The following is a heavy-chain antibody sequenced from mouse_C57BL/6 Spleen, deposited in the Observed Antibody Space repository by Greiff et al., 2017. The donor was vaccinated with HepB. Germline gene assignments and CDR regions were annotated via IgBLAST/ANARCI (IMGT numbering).Heavy chain of an antibody. CDR1: GYTFTDHT. D-gene: IGHD1-1*01. CDR2: IYPRDGST. V-gene: IGHV1-78*01. CDR3: ARYENYAYYFDY. Sequence: VQLQQSDAELVKPGASVKISCKVSGYTFTDHTIHWVMQRPEQGLEWIGYIYPRDGSTKYNEKFKGKATLTADKSSSTAYMQLNSLTSEDSAVYFCARYENYAYYFDYWGQGTTLTVSS. J-gene: IGHJ2*01.